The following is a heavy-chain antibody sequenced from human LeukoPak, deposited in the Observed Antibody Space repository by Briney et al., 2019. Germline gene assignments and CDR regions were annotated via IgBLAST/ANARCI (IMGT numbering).Heavy chain of an antibody. CDR1: GGSFSGYY. Sequence: PSETLSLTCAVYGGSFSGYYWSWIRQPPGKGLEWIGEINHSGSTNYNPSLKSRVTISVDTSKNQFSLKLSSVTAADTAVYYCARLIVVVVAATPGVYFDYWGQGTLVTVSS. CDR3: ARLIVVVVAATPGVYFDY. J-gene: IGHJ4*02. D-gene: IGHD2-15*01. CDR2: INHSGST. V-gene: IGHV4-34*01.